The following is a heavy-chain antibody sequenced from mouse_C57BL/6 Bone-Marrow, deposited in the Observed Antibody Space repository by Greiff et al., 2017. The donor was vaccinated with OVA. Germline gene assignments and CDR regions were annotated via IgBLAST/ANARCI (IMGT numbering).Heavy chain of an antibody. CDR2: IDPSDSYT. CDR1: GYTFTSYW. CDR3: AREGPGGAMDY. Sequence: VKLQQPGAELVKPGASVKLSCKASGYTFTSYWMQWVKQRPGQGLEWIGEIDPSDSYTNYNQKFKGKATLTVDTSSSTAYMQLSSLTSEDSAVYYCAREGPGGAMDYWGQGTSVTVSS. V-gene: IGHV1-50*01. D-gene: IGHD3-3*01. J-gene: IGHJ4*01.